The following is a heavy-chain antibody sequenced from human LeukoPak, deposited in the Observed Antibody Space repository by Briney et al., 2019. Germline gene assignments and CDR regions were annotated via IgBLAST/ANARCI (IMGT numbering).Heavy chain of an antibody. D-gene: IGHD5-12*01. CDR3: AKDLLGMVATQYYFDY. V-gene: IGHV3-23*01. Sequence: PGGSLRLSCAASGFTFSSYAMSWVRQAPGKGLEWVSAISGSGGSTYYADSVKVRFTISRDNSKNTLYLQMNSLRAEDTAVYYCAKDLLGMVATQYYFDYWGQGTLVTVSS. CDR1: GFTFSSYA. J-gene: IGHJ4*02. CDR2: ISGSGGST.